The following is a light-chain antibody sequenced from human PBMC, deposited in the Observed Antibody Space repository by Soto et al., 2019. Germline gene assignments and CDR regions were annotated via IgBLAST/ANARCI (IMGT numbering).Light chain of an antibody. J-gene: IGLJ2*01. V-gene: IGLV2-14*03. CDR2: DVN. CDR3: TSWTTSTTMI. CDR1: SSDIGAYNF. Sequence: QLVLTQPASVSGSPGQSITISCTGTSSDIGAYNFVSWYQQHPGKAPKLMLYDVNIRPSGVSNRFSGSKSGNTASLTISGLQAEDEADYYCTSWTTSTTMIFGGGTKLPVL.